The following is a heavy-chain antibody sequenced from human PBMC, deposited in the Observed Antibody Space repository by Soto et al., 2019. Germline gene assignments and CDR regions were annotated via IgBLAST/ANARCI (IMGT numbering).Heavy chain of an antibody. CDR1: GYSFTTYG. V-gene: IGHV1-18*01. CDR2: ISAFNGQT. Sequence: VSSVKVSCKTSGYSFTTYGISWVRRAPGQGLEWMGWISAFNGQTKSAQKVQGRVTMTTDTSTSTVYMELRNLRSDDTAIYYCARDLSHYDSKDYWGQATPVTVSS. CDR3: ARDLSHYDSKDY. J-gene: IGHJ4*02. D-gene: IGHD3-22*01.